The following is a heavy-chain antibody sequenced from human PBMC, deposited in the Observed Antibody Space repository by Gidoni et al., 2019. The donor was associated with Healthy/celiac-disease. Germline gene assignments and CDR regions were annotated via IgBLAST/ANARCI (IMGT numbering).Heavy chain of an antibody. V-gene: IGHV4-59*01. J-gene: IGHJ4*02. CDR3: AREGDTSGRGFDY. Sequence: QVQLQESGPGLVKPSETLSLTCTVSGGSISNYYWSWIRQPPGKGLEWIGYIYYSGSTNYNPSLKSRVTISVDTSKNQFSLKLSSVTAADTAVYYCAREGDTSGRGFDYWGQGALVTVSS. CDR2: IYYSGST. CDR1: GGSISNYY. D-gene: IGHD3-10*01.